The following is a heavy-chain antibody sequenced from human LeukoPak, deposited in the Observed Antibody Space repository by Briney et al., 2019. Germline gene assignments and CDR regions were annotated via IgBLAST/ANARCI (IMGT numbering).Heavy chain of an antibody. Sequence: GGSLRLSCAASGFTFSSYAMHWVRQAPGKGLEWVAVISYDGSNKYYADSVKGRFTISRDNSKNTLYLQMNSLRAEDTAVYYCARALQLVRVPFDYWGQGTLVTVSS. CDR2: ISYDGSNK. V-gene: IGHV3-30-3*01. CDR3: ARALQLVRVPFDY. CDR1: GFTFSSYA. D-gene: IGHD6-13*01. J-gene: IGHJ4*02.